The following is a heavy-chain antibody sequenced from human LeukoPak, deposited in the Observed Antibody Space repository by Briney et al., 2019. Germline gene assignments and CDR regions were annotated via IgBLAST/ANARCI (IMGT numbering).Heavy chain of an antibody. V-gene: IGHV4-34*01. J-gene: IGHJ5*02. CDR1: GGPFSGYY. CDR3: ARDYPRGWFDP. D-gene: IGHD3-10*01. Sequence: SETLSLTCAVYGGPFSGYYWSWIRQPPGKGLEWIGEINHSGSTNYNPSLKSRVTISVDTSKNQFSLKLSSVTAADTAVYYCARDYPRGWFDPWGQGTLVTVSS. CDR2: INHSGST.